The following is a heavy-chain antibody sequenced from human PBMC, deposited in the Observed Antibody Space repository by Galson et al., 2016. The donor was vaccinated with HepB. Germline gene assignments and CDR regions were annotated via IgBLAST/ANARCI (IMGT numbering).Heavy chain of an antibody. CDR2: IYPRDSNT. CDR3: ARPISSSRWSIFDD. D-gene: IGHD6-13*01. CDR1: GYSFTSYW. J-gene: IGHJ4*02. Sequence: QSGAEVKKPGESLKISCKGSGYSFTSYWIGWVRQMPGKGLEWMGIIYPRDSNTGYSPSFQGQVTISADESISTAYLQWSSLKASDTAIYYFARPISSSRWSIFDDWGQGTLGTVSS. V-gene: IGHV5-51*01.